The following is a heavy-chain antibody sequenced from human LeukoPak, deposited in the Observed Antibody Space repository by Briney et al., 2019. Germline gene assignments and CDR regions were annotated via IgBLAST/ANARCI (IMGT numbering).Heavy chain of an antibody. Sequence: PGGSLSLSCAASGFPVSSNYMSWVRQAPGKGLEGVSSISSSSSYIYYADSVKGRFTISRDNAKNSLYLQMNSLRAEDTAVYYCAREAPAVAGTKDWFDPWGQGTLVTVSS. CDR3: AREAPAVAGTKDWFDP. J-gene: IGHJ5*02. V-gene: IGHV3-21*01. D-gene: IGHD6-19*01. CDR2: ISSSSSYI. CDR1: GFPVSSNY.